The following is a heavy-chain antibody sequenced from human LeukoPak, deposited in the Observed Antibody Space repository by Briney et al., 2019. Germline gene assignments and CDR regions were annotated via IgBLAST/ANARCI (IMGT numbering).Heavy chain of an antibody. J-gene: IGHJ4*02. CDR1: GGSISSYY. CDR2: IYTSGST. V-gene: IGHV4-4*07. Sequence: SETLSLTCTVSGGSISSYYWSWIRQPAGKGLEWIGRIYTSGSTNYNPSLKSRVTMSVDTSKNQFSLKLSSVTAADTAVYYCARGYLYYDSSGWLGYWGQRTLVTVSS. D-gene: IGHD3-22*01. CDR3: ARGYLYYDSSGWLGY.